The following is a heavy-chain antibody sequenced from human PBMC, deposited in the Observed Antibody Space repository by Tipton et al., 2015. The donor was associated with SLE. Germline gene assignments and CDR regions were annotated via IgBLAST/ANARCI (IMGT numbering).Heavy chain of an antibody. Sequence: GLVKPSETLSLICTVSGFTISNAYYWGWIRQSPEKGLAWIGSIYHTGSTNFNPSFKSRVTISLDTSKNQVSLHLRAVTAADTALYYCATSLTLDAFDTWGQGTGVTVSS. J-gene: IGHJ3*02. CDR3: ATSLTLDAFDT. V-gene: IGHV4-38-2*02. CDR1: GFTISNAYY. CDR2: IYHTGST.